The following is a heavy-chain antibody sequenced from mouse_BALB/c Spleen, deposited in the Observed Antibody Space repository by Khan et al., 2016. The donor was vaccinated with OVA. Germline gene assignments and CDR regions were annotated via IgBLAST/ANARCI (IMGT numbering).Heavy chain of an antibody. J-gene: IGHJ4*01. CDR2: ISYSGST. Sequence: QLEESGPGLVKPSQSLSLTCTVTGYSITSDYAWNWIRQFPGNKLEWMGYISYSGSTYYNPSLKSRISITRDTSKNQFFLQLNSVTTEDTATYYCARDGARYNYAMDYWGQGTSVTVSS. CDR3: ARDGARYNYAMDY. CDR1: GYSITSDYA. V-gene: IGHV3-2*02. D-gene: IGHD1-1*02.